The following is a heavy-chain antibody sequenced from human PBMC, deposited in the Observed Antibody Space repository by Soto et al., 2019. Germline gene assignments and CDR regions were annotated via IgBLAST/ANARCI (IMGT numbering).Heavy chain of an antibody. CDR3: ARDLKQLSRTFDI. D-gene: IGHD6-6*01. CDR1: GYTLTSYY. J-gene: IGHJ3*02. V-gene: IGHV1-46*03. CDR2: INPSGGST. Sequence: GASVKGSCKASGYTLTSYYVGWGRQAPGQGLEWMGIINPSGGSTSYAQKFQGRVTMTRDTSTSTVYMELSSLRSEDTAVYYCARDLKQLSRTFDIWGQGTMVTVSS.